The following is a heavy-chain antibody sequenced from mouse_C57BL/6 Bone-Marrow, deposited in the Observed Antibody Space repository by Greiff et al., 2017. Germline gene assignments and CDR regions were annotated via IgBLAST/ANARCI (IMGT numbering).Heavy chain of an antibody. Sequence: EVQLQQSGPELVKPGASVKIPCKASGYTFTDYNMHWVKQSHGQGLEWIGAINPNNGGTIYNPKFKGKATLTVDKSSSTAYMELSSLTSEDTAVYYCARRDYCGRSYWDFDVWGTGTTVTVSS. CDR1: GYTFTDYN. CDR3: ARRDYCGRSYWDFDV. D-gene: IGHD1-1*01. CDR2: INPNNGGT. V-gene: IGHV1-18*01. J-gene: IGHJ1*03.